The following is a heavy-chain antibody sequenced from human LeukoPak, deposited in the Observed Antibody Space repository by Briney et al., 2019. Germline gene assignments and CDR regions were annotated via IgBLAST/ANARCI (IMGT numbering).Heavy chain of an antibody. V-gene: IGHV4-59*08. CDR3: ARSPRIYCSSTSCPNWFDP. D-gene: IGHD2-2*01. CDR2: IYYSGST. J-gene: IGHJ5*02. CDR1: GGSISSYY. Sequence: SETLSLTCTVSGGSISSYYWSWIRQPPGKGLEWIGYIYYSGSTNYNPSLKSRVTISVDTSKNQFSLKLSSVTAADTAVYYCARSPRIYCSSTSCPNWFDPWGQGTLVTVSS.